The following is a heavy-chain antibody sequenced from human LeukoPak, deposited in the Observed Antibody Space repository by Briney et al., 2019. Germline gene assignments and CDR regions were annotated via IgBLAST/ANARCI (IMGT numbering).Heavy chain of an antibody. V-gene: IGHV1-69*05. CDR1: GGTFSSCA. J-gene: IGHJ6*03. CDR3: ARVLRSYCGGDCYSGYYYYMDV. D-gene: IGHD2-21*02. Sequence: SVNVSCKASGGTFSSCAISWVRQAPGQGLEWMGGIIPIFGTANYAQKFQGRVTITTDESTSTAYMELSSLRSEDTAVYYCARVLRSYCGGDCYSGYYYYMDVWGKGTTVTVS. CDR2: IIPIFGTA.